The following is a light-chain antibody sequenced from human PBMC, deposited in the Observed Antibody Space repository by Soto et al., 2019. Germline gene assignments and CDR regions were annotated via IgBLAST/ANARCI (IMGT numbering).Light chain of an antibody. CDR3: QSYDSSLSAQV. Sequence: QSVLTQPPSVSGAPGQRVTISCTGSISNIGAGYDVHWYQQLPGTAPKLLIYGNSNRPSGVPDRFSGSKSGTSASLAITGLQAEDEADYYCQSYDSSLSAQVFGGGTKLTVL. J-gene: IGLJ3*02. CDR2: GNS. CDR1: ISNIGAGYD. V-gene: IGLV1-40*01.